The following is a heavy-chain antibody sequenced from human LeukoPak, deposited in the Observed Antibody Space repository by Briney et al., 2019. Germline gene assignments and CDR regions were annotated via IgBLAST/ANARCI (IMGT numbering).Heavy chain of an antibody. V-gene: IGHV3-23*01. Sequence: PGGSLRLSCAASGFTFRSFAMNWVRQAPGKGLEWVSAISGSGGSTYYADSVKGRFTISRDNSKNTLYLQMNSLRAEDTAVYYCAKYYDSSGYYFPDAFDIWGQGTMVTVSS. CDR2: ISGSGGST. J-gene: IGHJ3*02. D-gene: IGHD3-22*01. CDR1: GFTFRSFA. CDR3: AKYYDSSGYYFPDAFDI.